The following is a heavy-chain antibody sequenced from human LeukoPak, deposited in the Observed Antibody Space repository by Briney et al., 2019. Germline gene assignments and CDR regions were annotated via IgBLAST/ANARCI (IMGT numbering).Heavy chain of an antibody. CDR1: GFTFSDYW. CDR3: ARPTTVGSLFDY. V-gene: IGHV3-7*01. Sequence: PGGSLRLSCAASGFTFSDYWVSWVRQAPGKGLEWVANVKQDGSEKFYVDSVKGRFTISRDNAKNSLYLQMNSLRVEDTAVYYCARPTTVGSLFDYWGQGTLVTVSS. CDR2: VKQDGSEK. J-gene: IGHJ4*02. D-gene: IGHD4-17*01.